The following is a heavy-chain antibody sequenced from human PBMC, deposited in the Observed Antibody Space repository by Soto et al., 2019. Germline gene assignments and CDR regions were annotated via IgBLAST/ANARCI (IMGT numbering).Heavy chain of an antibody. CDR3: ARGPPIVGNTTPLES. J-gene: IGHJ4*02. CDR1: GGSITNSNW. CDR2: IYHAGST. Sequence: QVQLQESGPRVVKPSGTLSLTCTVSGGSITNSNWWSWVRLPPAKGLEWIGDIYHAGSTKYNPSLERRVTMSVDTSNNQFALTLTSVTDAYTAVYFCARGPPIVGNTTPLESWGQGTLVTVSS. D-gene: IGHD1-26*01. V-gene: IGHV4-4*02.